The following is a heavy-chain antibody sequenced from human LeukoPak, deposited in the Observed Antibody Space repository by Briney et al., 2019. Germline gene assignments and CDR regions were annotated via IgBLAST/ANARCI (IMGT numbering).Heavy chain of an antibody. D-gene: IGHD4-17*01. Sequence: GGSLRLSCAASGFTFSSYSMNWVRQAPGKGLEWVSSISSSSSYIYYADSVRGRFTISRDNAKNSLYLQMNSLRAEDTAVYYCARVDGDAPGIFDYWGQGTLVTVSS. CDR3: ARVDGDAPGIFDY. CDR2: ISSSSSYI. J-gene: IGHJ4*02. V-gene: IGHV3-21*01. CDR1: GFTFSSYS.